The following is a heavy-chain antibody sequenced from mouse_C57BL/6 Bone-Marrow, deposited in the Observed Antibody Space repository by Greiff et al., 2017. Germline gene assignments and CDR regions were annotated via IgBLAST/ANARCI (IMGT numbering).Heavy chain of an antibody. CDR1: GYTFTSYW. CDR2: IDPSDSYT. D-gene: IGHD2-4*01. V-gene: IGHV1-69*01. CDR3: AREDDYGNYYAMDY. J-gene: IGHJ4*01. Sequence: QVQLQQSGAELVMPGASVKLSCKASGYTFTSYWMHWVKQRPGQGLEWIGEIDPSDSYTNYNQKFKGKSTLTVDKSSSTAYMQLSSLTSEDSAVYYCAREDDYGNYYAMDYWGQGTSVTVSS.